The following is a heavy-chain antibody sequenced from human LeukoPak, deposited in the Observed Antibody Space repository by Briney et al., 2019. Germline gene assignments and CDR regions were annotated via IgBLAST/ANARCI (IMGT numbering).Heavy chain of an antibody. J-gene: IGHJ4*02. CDR3: ARDRRIAVAGD. CDR1: GYSISSGDY. Sequence: SETLSLTCTVSGYSISSGDYWGWIRQPPGKGLEWIGSMYHTGLTYYNPSLKSRVTLSVDTSKNQFSLKLISVTAADTAVYYCARDRRIAVAGDWGQGILVTVSS. V-gene: IGHV4-38-2*02. D-gene: IGHD6-19*01. CDR2: MYHTGLT.